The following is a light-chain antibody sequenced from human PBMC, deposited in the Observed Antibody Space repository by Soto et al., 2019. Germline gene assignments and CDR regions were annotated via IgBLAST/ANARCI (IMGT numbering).Light chain of an antibody. CDR1: QSVSSNY. J-gene: IGKJ2*03. CDR3: QQYGDYNSPRYS. CDR2: ATS. Sequence: EIVLTQSPGTLSLSPGDRVTLSCRASQSVSSNYLAWYQQKPGPAPRLLIYATSSRATGIPDRFSGSGSGTYFTLTISRLEPEDFAMYYCQQYGDYNSPRYSFGQGTRLEI. V-gene: IGKV3-20*01.